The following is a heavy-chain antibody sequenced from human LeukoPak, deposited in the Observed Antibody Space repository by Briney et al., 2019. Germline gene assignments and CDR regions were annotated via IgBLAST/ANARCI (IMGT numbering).Heavy chain of an antibody. CDR2: IYPADSDT. CDR3: ARQSRDGSKTRGYYFDS. CDR1: GYIFTNYW. J-gene: IGHJ4*02. Sequence: GESPKISCQVSGYIFTNYWIGWVRQMPGKGLESMGIIYPADSDTTYSPSFEGQVTISADKSIDTVYLQWSSLKASDTATYYCARQSRDGSKTRGYYFDSWGQGTLVT. D-gene: IGHD3-10*01. V-gene: IGHV5-51*01.